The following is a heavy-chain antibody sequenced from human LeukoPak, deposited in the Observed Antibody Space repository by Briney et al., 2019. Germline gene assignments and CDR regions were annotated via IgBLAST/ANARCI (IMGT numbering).Heavy chain of an antibody. CDR3: ARDFAGSGFDY. CDR1: GYTLTGYY. CDR2: INPNSGGT. Sequence: GAPVKVSCKASGYTLTGYYMHWVRQAPGQGLEWMGWINPNSGGTNYAQKFQGRVTMTRDTSISTAYMELSRLRSDDTAVYYCARDFAGSGFDYWGQGTLVTVSS. V-gene: IGHV1-2*02. D-gene: IGHD2-15*01. J-gene: IGHJ4*02.